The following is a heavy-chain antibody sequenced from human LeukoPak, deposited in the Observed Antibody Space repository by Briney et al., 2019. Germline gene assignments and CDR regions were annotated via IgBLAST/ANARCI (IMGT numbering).Heavy chain of an antibody. J-gene: IGHJ6*03. CDR3: ARASVIEYSSSRGYYYYYMDV. D-gene: IGHD6-6*01. CDR1: GYTFTSYA. V-gene: IGHV1-2*02. Sequence: GASVKVSCKASGYTFTSYAMNWVRQAPGQGLEWMGWINPNSGGTNYAQKFQGRVTMTRDTSISTAYMELSRLRSDDTAVYYCARASVIEYSSSRGYYYYYMDVWGKGTTVTVSS. CDR2: INPNSGGT.